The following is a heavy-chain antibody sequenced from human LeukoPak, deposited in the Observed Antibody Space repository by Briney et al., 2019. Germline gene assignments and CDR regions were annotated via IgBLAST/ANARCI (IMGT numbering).Heavy chain of an antibody. V-gene: IGHV4-38-2*02. D-gene: IGHD3-22*01. Sequence: PSETLSLTCTVSGYSISSGYYWGWIRQPPGKGLEWIGSIYHSGSTYYNPSLKSRVTISVDTSKNQFSLKLSSVTAADTAVYYCARDEGFTMIVVVIPDAFDIWGQGTMVTVSS. CDR2: IYHSGST. CDR1: GYSISSGYY. J-gene: IGHJ3*02. CDR3: ARDEGFTMIVVVIPDAFDI.